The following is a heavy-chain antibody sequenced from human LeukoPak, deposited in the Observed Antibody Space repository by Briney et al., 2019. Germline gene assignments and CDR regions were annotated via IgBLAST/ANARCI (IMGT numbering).Heavy chain of an antibody. CDR2: MTPNTGHT. CDR3: AKAFGTDRYKS. D-gene: IGHD1-14*01. CDR1: EDTFISYD. J-gene: IGHJ4*02. V-gene: IGHV1-8*01. Sequence: ASVKVSCKVSEDTFISYDINWVRQATGQGLEWMGWMTPNTGHTAPAQKFQGRVTMTTDTSTKTVYLESRSLKSDDTAVYYCAKAFGTDRYKSWGQGTLVTVSS.